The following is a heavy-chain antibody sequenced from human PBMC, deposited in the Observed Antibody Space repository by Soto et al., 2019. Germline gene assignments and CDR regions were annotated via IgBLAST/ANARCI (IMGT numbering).Heavy chain of an antibody. Sequence: QVQLQESGPRLVKPSQTLSLTCTVSGGSLTTGGFYWTWIRQRPGMRLEWIGYINHSGTTYYNPSLKSRVTLAVDTSGNQFSLKVTSVTAADTAVYYCARNYDTWQGNFDNWGQGTLVTVSS. V-gene: IGHV4-31*03. CDR2: INHSGTT. CDR1: GGSLTTGGFY. J-gene: IGHJ4*02. CDR3: ARNYDTWQGNFDN. D-gene: IGHD3-9*01.